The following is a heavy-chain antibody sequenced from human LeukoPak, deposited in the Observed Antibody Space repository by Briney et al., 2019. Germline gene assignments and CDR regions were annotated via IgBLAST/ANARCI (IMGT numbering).Heavy chain of an antibody. J-gene: IGHJ4*02. D-gene: IGHD6-19*01. CDR2: ISSSGSAI. V-gene: IGHV3-48*03. Sequence: GGSLRLSCAAPGFTFSSYEMNWVRQAPGKGLEWVSKISSSGSAIYYADSVKGRFTISRDNAKSTLYLRMNSLRVEDTAVYYCARGGSLGYWGQGTLVTVSS. CDR3: ARGGSLGY. CDR1: GFTFSSYE.